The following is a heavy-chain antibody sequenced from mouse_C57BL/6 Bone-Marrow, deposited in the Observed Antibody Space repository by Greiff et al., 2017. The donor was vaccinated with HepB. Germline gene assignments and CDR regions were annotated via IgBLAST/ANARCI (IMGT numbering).Heavy chain of an antibody. CDR2: IYPGSGST. Sequence: QVQLQQPGAELVKPGASVKMSCKASGYTFTSYWITWVKQRPGQGLEWIGDIYPGSGSTNYNEKLKSKATLTVDTSSSTAYMQLSSLTSEDSAVYYCAMRRYYGYFYYAMDYWGQGTSVTVSS. J-gene: IGHJ4*01. CDR1: GYTFTSYW. D-gene: IGHD2-2*01. CDR3: AMRRYYGYFYYAMDY. V-gene: IGHV1-55*01.